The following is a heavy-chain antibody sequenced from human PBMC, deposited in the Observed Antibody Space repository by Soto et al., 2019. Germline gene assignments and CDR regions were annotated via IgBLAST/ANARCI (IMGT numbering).Heavy chain of an antibody. CDR3: AKRSAGNPGCFDY. CDR2: ISGRGDTT. D-gene: IGHD6-13*01. V-gene: IGHV3-23*01. Sequence: GGSLRLSCAASGFTFSNHAMSWVRQAPGEGLERVSTISGRGDTTYYADSVKGRFTISRDNSRNTLYLQMNSLRADDTAIYYCAKRSAGNPGCFDYWGQGTLVTVSS. J-gene: IGHJ4*02. CDR1: GFTFSNHA.